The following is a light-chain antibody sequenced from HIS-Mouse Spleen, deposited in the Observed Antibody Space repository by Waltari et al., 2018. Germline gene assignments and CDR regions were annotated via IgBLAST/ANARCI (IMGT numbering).Light chain of an antibody. CDR2: AAS. CDR1: QGIRND. V-gene: IGKV1-6*01. Sequence: AIQMTQSPSSLSASVGDRVTITCRASQGIRNDLGWYQQKPGKAPKLLIYAASSLPSGVPSRFSGSGSGTDFTLTISSLQPEDFATYYGLQDYNYPWTFGQGTKVEIK. CDR3: LQDYNYPWT. J-gene: IGKJ1*01.